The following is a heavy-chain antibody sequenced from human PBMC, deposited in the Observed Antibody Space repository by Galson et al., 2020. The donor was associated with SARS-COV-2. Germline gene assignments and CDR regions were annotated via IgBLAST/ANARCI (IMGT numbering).Heavy chain of an antibody. CDR1: GDSMTSRDHY. V-gene: IGHV4-30-4*08. CDR2: IYNSGSS. Sequence: SETLSLTCAVSGDSMTSRDHYWTWIRQPPGKGLEWIGYIYNSGSSYYNPSLMSRVTISVDTSKKQFSLKVTSVTAADTAVYYCARGWVEMSTIEYWGQGTLVTVSS. CDR3: ARGWVEMSTIEY. D-gene: IGHD2-15*01. J-gene: IGHJ4*02.